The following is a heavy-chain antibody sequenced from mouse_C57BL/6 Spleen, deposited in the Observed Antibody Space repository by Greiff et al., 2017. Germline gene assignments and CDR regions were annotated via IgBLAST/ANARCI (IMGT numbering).Heavy chain of an antibody. D-gene: IGHD1-1*01. CDR2: IDPENGDT. Sequence: VQLKESGAELVRPGASVKLSCTASGFNIKDDYMHWVKQRPEQGLEWIGWIDPENGDTEYASKFQGKATITADTSSNTAYLQLSSLTSEDTAVYYCTTFITTVVEKAWFAYWGQGTLVTVSA. V-gene: IGHV14-4*01. CDR3: TTFITTVVEKAWFAY. J-gene: IGHJ3*01. CDR1: GFNIKDDY.